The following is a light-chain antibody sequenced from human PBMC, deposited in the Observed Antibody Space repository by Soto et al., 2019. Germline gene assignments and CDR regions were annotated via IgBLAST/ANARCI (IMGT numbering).Light chain of an antibody. V-gene: IGKV3-11*01. J-gene: IGKJ4*01. CDR3: QQRTNWPPLT. CDR1: QSVSSD. Sequence: EIVLTQSPATLSLSPGERATFSCRASQSVSSDLVWYQQKPGQAPRLLIYDASNRATGVPARFSGSGSGTDFTLTISSLEPEDFEVYYCQQRTNWPPLTFGGGTKVHIK. CDR2: DAS.